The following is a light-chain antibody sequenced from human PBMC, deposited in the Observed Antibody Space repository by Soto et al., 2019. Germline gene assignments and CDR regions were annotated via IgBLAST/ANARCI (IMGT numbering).Light chain of an antibody. Sequence: QSALTQPASVSGSPGRSITMSCTGTSSDVGRYNYVSWYQQHPGKAPKLMIYDVSNRPSGVSNRFSGSKSGNTASLTISGLQAEDEADYYCSSYTSSSTLVVFGGGTKVTVL. J-gene: IGLJ2*01. CDR2: DVS. CDR3: SSYTSSSTLVV. CDR1: SSDVGRYNY. V-gene: IGLV2-14*01.